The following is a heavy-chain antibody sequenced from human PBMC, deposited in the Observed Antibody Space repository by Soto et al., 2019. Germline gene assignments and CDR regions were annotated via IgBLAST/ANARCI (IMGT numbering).Heavy chain of an antibody. CDR1: GFTFSTYG. J-gene: IGHJ3*02. Sequence: PGGSLRLSCAASGFTFSTYGMHWVRQAPGKGLEWVALIWSDGSNKYYADSMKGRFTISRDNSKNTLFLQMNSLRAEDTALYFCAKGDCSGGSCYFSAFDIWGQGTMVTVSS. V-gene: IGHV3-30*02. CDR3: AKGDCSGGSCYFSAFDI. CDR2: IWSDGSNK. D-gene: IGHD2-15*01.